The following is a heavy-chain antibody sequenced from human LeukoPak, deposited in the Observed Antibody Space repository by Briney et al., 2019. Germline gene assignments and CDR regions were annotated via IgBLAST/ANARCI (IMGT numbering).Heavy chain of an antibody. CDR2: ISSGGSTI. D-gene: IGHD2-15*01. CDR3: ARAEGLVVVAATIDY. Sequence: PGGSLRLSCAASGFTFSDYYMSWIRQAPGKGLEWVSYISSGGSTIYYADSVKGRFTISRDNAKNSLYLQMNSLRAEDTAVYYCARAEGLVVVAATIDYWGQGTLVTVSS. J-gene: IGHJ4*02. V-gene: IGHV3-11*04. CDR1: GFTFSDYY.